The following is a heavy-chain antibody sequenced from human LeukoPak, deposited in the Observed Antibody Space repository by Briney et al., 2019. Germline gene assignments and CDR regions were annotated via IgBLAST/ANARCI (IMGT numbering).Heavy chain of an antibody. Sequence: GASVKVSCKASGYTFTSYYMHWVRQAPGLGLEWMGWISAYNGNTNYAQKLQGRVTMTTDTSTSTAYMELRSLRSDDTAVYYCARAGWETGTTFNWFDPWGQGTLVTVSS. D-gene: IGHD1-7*01. CDR1: GYTFTSYY. CDR2: ISAYNGNT. CDR3: ARAGWETGTTFNWFDP. V-gene: IGHV1-18*04. J-gene: IGHJ5*02.